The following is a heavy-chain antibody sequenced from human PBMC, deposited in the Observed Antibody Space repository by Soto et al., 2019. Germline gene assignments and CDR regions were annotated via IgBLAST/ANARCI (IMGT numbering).Heavy chain of an antibody. CDR3: ARGGGGVLYYYYGMDV. V-gene: IGHV3-33*01. J-gene: IGHJ6*02. CDR1: GFTFSSYG. CDR2: IWYDGSNK. D-gene: IGHD3-16*01. Sequence: QVQLVESGGGVVQPGRSLRLSCAASGFTFSSYGMHWVRQAPGKGLEWVAVIWYDGSNKYYADSVKGRFTISRDNSKNTLYLQMNSLRAEDTAVYYCARGGGGVLYYYYGMDVWGQGTTVTVSS.